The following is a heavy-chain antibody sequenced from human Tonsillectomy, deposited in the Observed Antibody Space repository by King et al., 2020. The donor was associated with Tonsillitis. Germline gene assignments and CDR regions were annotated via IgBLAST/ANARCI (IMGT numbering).Heavy chain of an antibody. CDR1: GGSISSGDYY. V-gene: IGHV4-30-4*01. D-gene: IGHD3-10*01. CDR3: ARDRVSGSGSYYNNRLFDY. CDR2: IYYSGST. J-gene: IGHJ4*02. Sequence: VQLQESGPGLVKPSQTLSLTCTVSGGSISSGDYYWSWIRQPPGKGLEWIGYIYYSGSTYYNPSLKSRVTISVDTSKNQFSLKLSSVTAADTAVYYCARDRVSGSGSYYNNRLFDYGGQGTLVTVSA.